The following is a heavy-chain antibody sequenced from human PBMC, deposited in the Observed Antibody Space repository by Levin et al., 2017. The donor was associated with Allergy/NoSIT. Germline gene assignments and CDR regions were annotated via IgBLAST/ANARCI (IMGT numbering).Heavy chain of an antibody. CDR1: GFTFSSYA. CDR2: ISYDGSNK. V-gene: IGHV3-30-3*01. D-gene: IGHD5-18*01. CDR3: ARDHTAMVMGAFDI. Sequence: GESLKISCAASGFTFSSYAMHWVRQAPGKGLEWVAVISYDGSNKYYADSVKGRFTISRDNSKNTLYLQMNSLRAEDTAVYYCARDHTAMVMGAFDIWGQGTMVTVSS. J-gene: IGHJ3*02.